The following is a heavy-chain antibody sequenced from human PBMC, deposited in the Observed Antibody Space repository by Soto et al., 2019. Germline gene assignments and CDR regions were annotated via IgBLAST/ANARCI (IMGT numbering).Heavy chain of an antibody. CDR1: GFIFSGFA. D-gene: IGHD1-26*01. CDR3: AKKRGATGKWSFEV. J-gene: IGHJ2*01. V-gene: IGHV3-23*01. Sequence: EVQLLESGGGLAQPGGSLRLSCAASGFIFSGFAMTWVRQAPGKGLEWVSTISNSGDTYYTDSVKGRFTISRDNSKNTLFLQMNSLRAGDTAAYYCAKKRGATGKWSFEVWGRGTLVIVSS. CDR2: ISNSGDT.